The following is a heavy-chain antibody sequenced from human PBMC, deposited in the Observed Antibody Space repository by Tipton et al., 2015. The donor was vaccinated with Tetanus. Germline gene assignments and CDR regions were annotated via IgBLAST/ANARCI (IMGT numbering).Heavy chain of an antibody. CDR3: ARGLPREPFYFDY. CDR2: INPSGGRT. CDR1: GYTFTSYF. D-gene: IGHD1-26*01. Sequence: QSGAEVKKPGASVNVSCKASGYTFTSYFMQWVRQAPGQGLEWMGIINPSGGRTNYVQKFQGRLTMTRDKSTSTVYMELSSLRSEDTAVYYCARGLPREPFYFDYWGQGKQVTVSS. V-gene: IGHV1-46*01. J-gene: IGHJ4*02.